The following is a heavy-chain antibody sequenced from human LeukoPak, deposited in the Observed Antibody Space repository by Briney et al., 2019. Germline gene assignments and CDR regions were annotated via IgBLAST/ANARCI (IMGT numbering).Heavy chain of an antibody. CDR1: GFTFDDYA. J-gene: IGHJ4*02. CDR2: INGGSSPI. D-gene: IGHD4-17*01. Sequence: PGRSLRLSCAASGFTFDDYAMNWVRQAPGKGLEWVSYINGGSSPIYYADSVRGRFTISRDNAKNSLYLQMNSLRAEDTAVYYCANTPTTVTTFLFSYWGQGTLVTVSS. V-gene: IGHV3-48*01. CDR3: ANTPTTVTTFLFSY.